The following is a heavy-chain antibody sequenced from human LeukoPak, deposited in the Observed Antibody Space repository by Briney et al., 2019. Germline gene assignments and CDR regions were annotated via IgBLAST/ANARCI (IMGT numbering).Heavy chain of an antibody. V-gene: IGHV3-21*01. D-gene: IGHD2-2*01. J-gene: IGHJ4*02. CDR3: ARDSGYCSSTGCYVHYFDY. Sequence: GGSLRLSCAASGVTFSSSWMSWVRQTPGKGLEWVSSISSSSGYINYADSVKGRFTVSRDNAKNSLYLQMNSLRAEDTAVYYCARDSGYCSSTGCYVHYFDYWGQGTLVTVSS. CDR2: ISSSSGYI. CDR1: GVTFSSSW.